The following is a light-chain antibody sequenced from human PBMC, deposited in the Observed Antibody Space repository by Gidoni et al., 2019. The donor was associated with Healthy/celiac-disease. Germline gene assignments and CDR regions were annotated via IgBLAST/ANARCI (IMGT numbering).Light chain of an antibody. Sequence: QSVLTQPPSVAGAPGQRVTIACTGNSSNIGAGYDVHWYQQPPETAPKLLIYGNSNLPSGVPDRFSGSKSGTSASLAITGLQAEDEADYYCQSYDSSLSGLVVFGGGTKVTVL. CDR2: GNS. V-gene: IGLV1-40*01. CDR1: SSNIGAGYD. CDR3: QSYDSSLSGLVV. J-gene: IGLJ2*01.